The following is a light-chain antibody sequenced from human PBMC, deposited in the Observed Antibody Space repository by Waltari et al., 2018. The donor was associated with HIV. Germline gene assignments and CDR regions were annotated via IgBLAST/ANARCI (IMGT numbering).Light chain of an antibody. CDR1: SSDVGSHNL. CDR3: CSYAGSSTPWV. J-gene: IGLJ3*02. V-gene: IGLV2-23*02. Sequence: QCALTQLASVCAFPGQSITISCTPASSDVGSHNLVSWYQQHPGKAPKLIIYEVTKRPSGVSNRFSGSKSDNTASLTISGLQAEDEADYYCCSYAGSSTPWVFGGGTKLTVL. CDR2: EVT.